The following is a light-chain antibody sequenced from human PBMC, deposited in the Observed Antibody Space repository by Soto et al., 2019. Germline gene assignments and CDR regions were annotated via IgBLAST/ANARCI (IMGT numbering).Light chain of an antibody. CDR2: RDS. V-gene: IGLV3-9*01. CDR3: QVWDSSTVV. CDR1: NIGSKS. J-gene: IGLJ2*01. Sequence: SYELTQPLSVSVALGQTARITCGGNNIGSKSVHWYQQKPGQAPVLVIYRDSNRPSGIPERFSGSNSGNTATLTISRAQAGDEADYYWQVWDSSTVVFGGGTKLTVL.